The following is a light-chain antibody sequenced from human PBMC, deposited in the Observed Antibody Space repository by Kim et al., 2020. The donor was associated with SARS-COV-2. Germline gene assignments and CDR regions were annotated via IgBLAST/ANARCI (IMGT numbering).Light chain of an antibody. CDR2: DVT. J-gene: IGLJ2*01. Sequence: SITISSTGTSSDIGGYNYVSWYQQYPDKAPKLLIYDVTDRPSRVSNRFSGSKSGNTASLTISGLQAEDEGYYYCSSYTSSGTLVIFGGGTQLTVL. V-gene: IGLV2-14*03. CDR3: SSYTSSGTLVI. CDR1: SSDIGGYNY.